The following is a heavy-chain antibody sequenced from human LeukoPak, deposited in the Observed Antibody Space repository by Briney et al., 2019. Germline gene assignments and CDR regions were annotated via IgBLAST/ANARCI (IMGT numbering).Heavy chain of an antibody. D-gene: IGHD5-18*01. CDR2: IYYSGST. V-gene: IGHV4-39*01. Sequence: KASETLSLTCTVSGGSISSSSYYWGWIRQPPGKGLEWIGSIYYSGSTNYNPSLKSRVTISVDTSKNQFSLKLSSVTAADTAVYYCARHSDVDTASFRYWGQGTLVTVSS. J-gene: IGHJ4*02. CDR1: GGSISSSSYY. CDR3: ARHSDVDTASFRY.